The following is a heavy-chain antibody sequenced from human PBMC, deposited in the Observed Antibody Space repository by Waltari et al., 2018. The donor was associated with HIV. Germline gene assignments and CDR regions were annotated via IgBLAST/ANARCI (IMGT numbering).Heavy chain of an antibody. J-gene: IGHJ6*02. CDR3: ARAGTYYDFASYYYYGMDV. Sequence: QVQLQESGPGLVKPSETLSLTCTVSGGSVSSGSSYWSWIRQPPGKGLEWIGYIYYSGSTNDNPSLKSRVTISVDTSKNQFSLKLSSVTAADTAVYYCARAGTYYDFASYYYYGMDVWGQGTTVTVSS. CDR2: IYYSGST. V-gene: IGHV4-61*01. CDR1: GGSVSSGSSY. D-gene: IGHD3-3*01.